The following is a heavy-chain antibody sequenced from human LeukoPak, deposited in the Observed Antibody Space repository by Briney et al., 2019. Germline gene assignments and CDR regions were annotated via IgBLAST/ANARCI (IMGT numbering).Heavy chain of an antibody. D-gene: IGHD1-26*01. J-gene: IGHJ4*02. Sequence: SETLSLTCAVYGGSFSGYYWSWIRQPPGKGLEWIGEINHSGSTNYNPSLKSRVTISVDTSKNQFSLKLSSVTAADTAVYYCARCTWGELLYPFDYWGQGTLVTVSS. V-gene: IGHV4-34*01. CDR3: ARCTWGELLYPFDY. CDR1: GGSFSGYY. CDR2: INHSGST.